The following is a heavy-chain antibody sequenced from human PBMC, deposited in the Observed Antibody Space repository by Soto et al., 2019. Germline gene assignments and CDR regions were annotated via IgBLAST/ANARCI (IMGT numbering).Heavy chain of an antibody. Sequence: PGGSLRLSCAASGFTFSTYTMSWVRQAPGKGLEWVSAVLQTGSSTYYADSVKGRFTISRDNSKNTLYLQMNNLRVEETAVYYCAKDFTPDGYWDFDYWGQGTLVNVSS. V-gene: IGHV3-23*01. CDR2: VLQTGSST. CDR1: GFTFSTYT. D-gene: IGHD4-17*01. J-gene: IGHJ4*02. CDR3: AKDFTPDGYWDFDY.